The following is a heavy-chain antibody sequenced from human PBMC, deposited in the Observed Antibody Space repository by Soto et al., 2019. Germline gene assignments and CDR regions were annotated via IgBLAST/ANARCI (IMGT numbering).Heavy chain of an antibody. J-gene: IGHJ4*02. Sequence: PSETLSLTCTVSGGSISSSSYYWGWIRQPPGKGLEWIGSIYYSGSTYYNPSLKSRVTISVDTSKNQFSLKLSSVTAADTAVYYCARHLYSSDLKRAYYYDSSGYSHFDYWGQGALVTVSS. CDR1: GGSISSSSYY. D-gene: IGHD3-22*01. CDR3: ARHLYSSDLKRAYYYDSSGYSHFDY. V-gene: IGHV4-39*01. CDR2: IYYSGST.